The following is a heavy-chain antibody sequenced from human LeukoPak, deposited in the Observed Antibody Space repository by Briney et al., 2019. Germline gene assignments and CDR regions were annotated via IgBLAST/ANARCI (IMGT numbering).Heavy chain of an antibody. V-gene: IGHV3-21*01. Sequence: GGSLRLSCAALGFTFSSYSMNWVRQAPGKGLEWVSSISSSSSYIHSADSVRGRFTISRDNAKNSLFLQMNSLRAEDTAVYYCARDEWGDAFDIWGQGTMVTAFS. CDR2: ISSSSSYI. J-gene: IGHJ3*02. D-gene: IGHD1-26*01. CDR1: GFTFSSYS. CDR3: ARDEWGDAFDI.